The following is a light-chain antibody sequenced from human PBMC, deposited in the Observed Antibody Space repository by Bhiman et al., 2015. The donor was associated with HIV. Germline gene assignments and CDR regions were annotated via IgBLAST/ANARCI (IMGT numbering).Light chain of an antibody. CDR2: DVN. Sequence: QSALTQPASMSGSPGQSITISCTGTSSDVGAYDYVSWYQQLPGKAPKLMIYDVNERPSGVSDRFSGSKSAYTASLTISGLQAEDEADYYCSSYAISNTRLFGGGTKLTVL. J-gene: IGLJ2*01. CDR1: SSDVGAYDY. V-gene: IGLV2-14*01. CDR3: SSYAISNTRL.